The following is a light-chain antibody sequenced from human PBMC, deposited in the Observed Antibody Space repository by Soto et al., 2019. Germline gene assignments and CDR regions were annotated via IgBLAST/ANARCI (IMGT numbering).Light chain of an antibody. V-gene: IGKV1-12*01. CDR2: AAS. CDR3: QQTNIFPYT. CDR1: QHVSSW. Sequence: DIQMTPSPSSVSASVGDRVTITCRASQHVSSWLAWFQHKPGKAPKSLIYAASSLQSGVPSRFSGSGSGTHFTLTISRLQPEDFATYYCQQTNIFPYTFGQGTKLEIK. J-gene: IGKJ2*01.